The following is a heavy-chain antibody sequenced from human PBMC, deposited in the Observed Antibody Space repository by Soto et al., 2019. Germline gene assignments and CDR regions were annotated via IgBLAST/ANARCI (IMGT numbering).Heavy chain of an antibody. CDR2: ITYDGSNQ. Sequence: LRLSCAASGFIFSSYTMHWVRQAPGKGLEWVGVITYDGSNQYYADSVKGRFTISRDNSRNMLFLQMNSLRPDDTAVYYCARAPSGSYPEFDYWGQGALVTVSS. CDR3: ARAPSGSYPEFDY. D-gene: IGHD1-26*01. V-gene: IGHV3-30-3*01. CDR1: GFIFSSYT. J-gene: IGHJ4*02.